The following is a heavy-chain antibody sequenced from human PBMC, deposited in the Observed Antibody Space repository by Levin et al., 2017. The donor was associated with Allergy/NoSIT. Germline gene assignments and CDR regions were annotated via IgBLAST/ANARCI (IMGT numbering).Heavy chain of an antibody. V-gene: IGHV3-7*04. CDR3: ARDRGSSCPPGGY. D-gene: IGHD6-13*01. CDR1: GFTFSSYW. J-gene: IGHJ4*02. CDR2: IKQDGSEK. Sequence: SCAASGFTFSSYWMSWVRQAPGKGLEWVANIKQDGSEKYYVDSVKGRFTISRDNAKNSLYLQMNSLRAEDTAVYYCARDRGSSCPPGGYWGQGTLVTVSS.